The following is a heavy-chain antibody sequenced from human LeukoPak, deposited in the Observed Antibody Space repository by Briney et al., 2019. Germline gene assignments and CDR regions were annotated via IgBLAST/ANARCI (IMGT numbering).Heavy chain of an antibody. J-gene: IGHJ4*02. Sequence: SETLSFTCAVYGGSFSGYYWSWICQPPGKGLEWIGEINHSGSTNYNPSLKSRVTISVDTSKNQFSLKLSSVTAADTAVYYCASRLTREFDYWGQGTLVTVSS. CDR2: INHSGST. CDR3: ASRLTREFDY. CDR1: GGSFSGYY. V-gene: IGHV4-34*01. D-gene: IGHD3-10*01.